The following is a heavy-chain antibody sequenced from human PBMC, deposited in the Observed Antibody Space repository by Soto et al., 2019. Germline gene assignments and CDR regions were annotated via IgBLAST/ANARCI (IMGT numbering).Heavy chain of an antibody. CDR1: GFTFSSYG. D-gene: IGHD6-19*01. J-gene: IGHJ4*02. V-gene: IGHV3-33*01. CDR3: ARERSEQWLATRGPLDY. Sequence: QVLLVESGGGVVQPGRSLRLSCAASGFTFSSYGMHWVRQEPGKGLEWGAVGWSDGSNRYYADSGKGRFTISRDNSKNTLYLQMNSLRAADTAVYYCARERSEQWLATRGPLDYWGKGTLFTVSS. CDR2: GWSDGSNR.